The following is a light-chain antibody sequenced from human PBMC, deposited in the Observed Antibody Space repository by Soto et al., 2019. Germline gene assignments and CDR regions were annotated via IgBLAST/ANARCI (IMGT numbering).Light chain of an antibody. Sequence: EIVLTQSPGTLSLSPGARATLSCRASQSVSSSYLAWYQQKPGQAPRLLIYGASSTATGIPDRFSGSGSGTDFTLTISRLEPEDFAVYYCQQYESSLWTFGQGTKVEIK. V-gene: IGKV3-20*01. CDR1: QSVSSSY. J-gene: IGKJ1*01. CDR2: GAS. CDR3: QQYESSLWT.